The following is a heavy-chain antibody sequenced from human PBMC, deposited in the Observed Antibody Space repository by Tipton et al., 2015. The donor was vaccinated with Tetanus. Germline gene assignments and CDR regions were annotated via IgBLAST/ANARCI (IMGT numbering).Heavy chain of an antibody. V-gene: IGHV4-59*01. CDR3: ARGSRYYFDS. CDR2: IYYSGSI. J-gene: IGHJ4*02. Sequence: TLSLTCSVSDDSMDNFYWGWIRQPPGKGLEWIGYIYYSGSINSNPSLRSRLTISVDRSKKQFSLKLNSVTAADTAVYYCARGSRYYFDSWGQGTLVTVSS. CDR1: DDSMDNFY.